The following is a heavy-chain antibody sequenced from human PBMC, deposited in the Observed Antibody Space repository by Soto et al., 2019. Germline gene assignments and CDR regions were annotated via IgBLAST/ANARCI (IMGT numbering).Heavy chain of an antibody. J-gene: IGHJ4*02. CDR2: IVPMLGTT. V-gene: IGHV1-69*06. Sequence: GASVKVSCKTSGGTFRRFTVSWVRQAPGQGLEWMGGIVPMLGTTTYAQEFEGRVSITADKSMTTVYMDLSGLTSDDTAAYYCASGDASVVPTRYFDSWGQGTLVTVSS. D-gene: IGHD4-17*01. CDR3: ASGDASVVPTRYFDS. CDR1: GGTFRRFT.